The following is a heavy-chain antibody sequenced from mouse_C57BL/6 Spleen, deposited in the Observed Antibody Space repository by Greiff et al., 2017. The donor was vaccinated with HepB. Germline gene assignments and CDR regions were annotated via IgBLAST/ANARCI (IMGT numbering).Heavy chain of an antibody. V-gene: IGHV5-4*03. D-gene: IGHD1-1*01. J-gene: IGHJ1*03. Sequence: EVMLVESGGGLVKPGGSLKLSCAASGFTFSSYAMSWVRQTPEKRLEWVATISDGGSYTYYPDNVKGRFTISRDNAKNNLYLQMSHLTSEDTAMYYCATPYYGSSYGYFDVWGTGTTVTVSS. CDR1: GFTFSSYA. CDR2: ISDGGSYT. CDR3: ATPYYGSSYGYFDV.